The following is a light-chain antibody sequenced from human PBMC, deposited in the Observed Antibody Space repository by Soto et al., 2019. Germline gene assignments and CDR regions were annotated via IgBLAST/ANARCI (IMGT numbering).Light chain of an antibody. CDR2: HAS. Sequence: EIVMTQSPATLSVSPGERATLSCRACQNINNNLASYQQKPGKVPRLLIYHASTGATGIPARFSGSGSGTELTLTISSVQSEDFAVYYCQQYNDWPLTFGGGTEVEIK. CDR1: QNINNN. V-gene: IGKV3-15*01. J-gene: IGKJ4*01. CDR3: QQYNDWPLT.